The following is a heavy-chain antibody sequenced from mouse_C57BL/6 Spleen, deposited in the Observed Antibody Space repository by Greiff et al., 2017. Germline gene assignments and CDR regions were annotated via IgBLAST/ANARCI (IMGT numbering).Heavy chain of an antibody. D-gene: IGHD1-1*01. Sequence: VQLQQPGAELVRPGSSVKLSCKASGYTFTSYWMDWVKQRPGQGLEWIGNIYPSDSETHYNQKFKDKATLTVDKSSSTAYMHLRSLTYEDSAVYSCARRYGSFDYWGQGTTHTVSS. V-gene: IGHV1-61*01. CDR2: IYPSDSET. CDR1: GYTFTSYW. CDR3: ARRYGSFDY. J-gene: IGHJ2*01.